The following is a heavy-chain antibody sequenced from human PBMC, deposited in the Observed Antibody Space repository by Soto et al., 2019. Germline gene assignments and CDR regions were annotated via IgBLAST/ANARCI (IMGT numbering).Heavy chain of an antibody. V-gene: IGHV1-69*01. J-gene: IGHJ2*01. CDR1: GGTFSSYA. CDR3: ARRAAAGNWDWYFDL. CDR2: IIPIFGTA. Sequence: QVQLVQSGAEVKKPGSSVKVSCKASGGTFSSYAISWVRQAPGQGLEWMGGIIPIFGTANYAQKFQGRVTITADESTSTADMELSSLRSEDTAVYYCARRAAAGNWDWYFDLWGRGTLVTVSS. D-gene: IGHD6-13*01.